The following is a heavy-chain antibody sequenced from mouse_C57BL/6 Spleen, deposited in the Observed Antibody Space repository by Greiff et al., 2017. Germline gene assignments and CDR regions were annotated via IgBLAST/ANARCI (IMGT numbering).Heavy chain of an antibody. CDR2: IDPENGDT. CDR3: LYYYGNAMDY. D-gene: IGHD1-1*01. Sequence: EVQLQQSGAELVRPGASVKLSCTASGFNIKDDYMHWVKQRPEQGLEWIGWIDPENGDTEYASKFQGKATITADTSSNTAYLQLSSLTSEDTAVYYCLYYYGNAMDYWGQGTSVTVSS. CDR1: GFNIKDDY. J-gene: IGHJ4*01. V-gene: IGHV14-4*01.